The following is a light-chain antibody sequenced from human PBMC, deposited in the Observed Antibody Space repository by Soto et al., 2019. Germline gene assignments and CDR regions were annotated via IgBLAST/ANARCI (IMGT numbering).Light chain of an antibody. CDR3: TSYTSSPTYV. CDR2: EVS. V-gene: IGLV2-14*01. J-gene: IGLJ1*01. CDR1: SXDVGGFNF. Sequence: QSVLTQPASVSGSPGQSITISCTGTSXDVGGFNFVSWYQQHPGKAPQVMIYEVSNRPSGVSNRFSGSKSGNTASLSISGLQADDEADYYCTSYTSSPTYVFGTGTKVTVL.